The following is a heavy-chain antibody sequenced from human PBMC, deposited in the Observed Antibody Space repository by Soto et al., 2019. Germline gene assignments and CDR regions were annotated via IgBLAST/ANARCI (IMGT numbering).Heavy chain of an antibody. CDR3: AREEHYYDSSGYYTGSATDY. CDR1: GFTFSSYG. J-gene: IGHJ4*02. V-gene: IGHV3-33*01. Sequence: QVQLVESGGGVVQPGRSLRLSCAASGFTFSSYGMHWVRQAPGKGLEWVAVIWYDGSNKYYADSVKGRFTISRDNSKNTLYLQMNSLRAEDTAVYYCAREEHYYDSSGYYTGSATDYWGQGTLVTVSS. CDR2: IWYDGSNK. D-gene: IGHD3-22*01.